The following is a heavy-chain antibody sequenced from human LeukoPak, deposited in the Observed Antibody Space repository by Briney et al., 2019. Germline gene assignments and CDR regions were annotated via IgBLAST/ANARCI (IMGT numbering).Heavy chain of an antibody. Sequence: SETLSLTCTVSGDSFSGGSYDWGWLRQPPGRSLEWIASINYGGSPYHNPSISRRVTISVATSKTQFSMSLRSVTAADTAVYYCARQDDNDHGAPNWFDPWGQGTLVTVSS. CDR1: GDSFSGGSYD. J-gene: IGHJ5*02. D-gene: IGHD4-17*01. CDR3: ARQDDNDHGAPNWFDP. V-gene: IGHV4-39*01. CDR2: INYGGSP.